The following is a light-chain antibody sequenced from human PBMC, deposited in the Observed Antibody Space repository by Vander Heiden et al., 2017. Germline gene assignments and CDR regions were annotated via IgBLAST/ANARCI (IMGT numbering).Light chain of an antibody. J-gene: IGKJ1*01. CDR1: PTISTSN. CDR3: HQYGVSPMT. CDR2: AAA. Sequence: EIVLTPSPGTLSLSPGDRATLSCRASPTISTSNLAWYQQKHGQAPRLLIYAAANRATGIPDRCRSSGWGAAVTLPISRREPEDFAVDYCHQYGVSPMTFGQGTKVEVK. V-gene: IGKV3-20*01.